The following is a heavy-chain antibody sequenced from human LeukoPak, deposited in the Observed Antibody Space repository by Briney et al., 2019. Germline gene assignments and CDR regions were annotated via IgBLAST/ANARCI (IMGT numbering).Heavy chain of an antibody. CDR3: ARGRGSSQFDP. CDR1: GGSISSSSYY. D-gene: IGHD1-26*01. J-gene: IGHJ5*02. CDR2: IYYSGST. Sequence: KSSETLSLTCTVSGGSISSSSYYWGWIRQPPGKGLEWIGSIYYSGSTYYNPSLKSRVTISVDTSKNQFSLKLSSVTAADTAVYYCARGRGSSQFDPWGQGTLVTVSS. V-gene: IGHV4-39*07.